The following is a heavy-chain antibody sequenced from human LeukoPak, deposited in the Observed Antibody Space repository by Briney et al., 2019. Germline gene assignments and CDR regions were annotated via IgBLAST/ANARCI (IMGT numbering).Heavy chain of an antibody. CDR3: ARDRSYGSGSYLYDY. CDR1: GFTFSSYS. D-gene: IGHD3-10*01. Sequence: KPGGSLRLSCAASGFTFSSYSMNWVRQAPGKGLEWVSSISSSSSYIYYADSAKGRFTISRDNAKNSLYLQMNSLRAEDTAVYYCARDRSYGSGSYLYDYWGQGTLVTVSS. J-gene: IGHJ4*02. CDR2: ISSSSSYI. V-gene: IGHV3-21*01.